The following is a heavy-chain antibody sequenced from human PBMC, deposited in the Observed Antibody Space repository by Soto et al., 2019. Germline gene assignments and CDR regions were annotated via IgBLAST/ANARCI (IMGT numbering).Heavy chain of an antibody. J-gene: IGHJ5*02. V-gene: IGHV1-18*01. CDR1: CFTLSTYG. CDR3: ARASGSSYWFDP. D-gene: IGHD1-26*01. CDR2: ISAYNGNT. Sequence: ASMKGSCQASCFTLSTYGFSWGGQAPGQGLEWMGWISAYNGNTNYAQKLQGRVTMTTDTSTSTAYMELRSLRSDDTAVYYCARASGSSYWFDPWGQGTLVTVSS.